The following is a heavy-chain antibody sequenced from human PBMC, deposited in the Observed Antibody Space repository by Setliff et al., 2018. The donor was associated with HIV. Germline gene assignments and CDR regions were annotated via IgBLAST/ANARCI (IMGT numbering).Heavy chain of an antibody. CDR1: GGSINTY. Sequence: SETLSLTCTVSGGSINTYWSWIRQHPGKGLEWMGYSNYSGGTNYNTSLKSRATISLDTSKNQFSLKLTSVTAADTAVYYCTRHAGREYKLPHTYYYYMDVWGKGSTVTVSS. J-gene: IGHJ6*03. CDR3: TRHAGREYKLPHTYYYYMDV. V-gene: IGHV4-59*08. D-gene: IGHD2-2*01. CDR2: SNYSGGT.